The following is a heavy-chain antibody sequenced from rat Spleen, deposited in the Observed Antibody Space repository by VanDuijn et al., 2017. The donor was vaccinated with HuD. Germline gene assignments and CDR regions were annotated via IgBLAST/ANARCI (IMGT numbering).Heavy chain of an antibody. CDR3: ARDPGRAPFDY. Sequence: EVQLVESGGGLVQPGRSLKLSCAASGFTFSSFAMAWVRQAPKKGLEWVATITSAGSDTYYRDSVKGRFTISRDNAKSTLYLQMNSLQTEDTATYYCARDPGRAPFDYWGQGVMVTVSS. J-gene: IGHJ2*01. CDR2: ITSAGSDT. D-gene: IGHD1-4*01. V-gene: IGHV5-7*01. CDR1: GFTFSSFA.